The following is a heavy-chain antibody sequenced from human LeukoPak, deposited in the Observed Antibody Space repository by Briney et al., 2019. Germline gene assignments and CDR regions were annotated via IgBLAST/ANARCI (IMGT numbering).Heavy chain of an antibody. CDR1: EFAFSTYN. D-gene: IGHD5/OR15-5a*01. J-gene: IGHJ4*02. CDR3: ARDEFVFEAGPTY. V-gene: IGHV3-48*01. Sequence: PGGSLRLSCAASEFAFSTYNMNWVRQAPGKGLEWVSYISTGSSTTYYADSVKGRFTISRDNVENSLYLQMNSLRAEDTAVYYCARDEFVFEAGPTYWGQGTLVTVSS. CDR2: ISTGSSTT.